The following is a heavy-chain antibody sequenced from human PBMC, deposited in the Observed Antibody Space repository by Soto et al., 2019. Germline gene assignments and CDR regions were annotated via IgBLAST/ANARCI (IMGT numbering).Heavy chain of an antibody. J-gene: IGHJ3*02. Sequence: QITLKESGPTLVKPTQTLTLTCTFSGFSLSTSGVGVGWIRQPPGKALEWLALIYWDDDKRYSPSLKSRLTITQDTSXXQXVXXMTNMDPVDTATYYCAHRPPILVVPAARVGGAFDILGQGTMVTVSS. V-gene: IGHV2-5*02. D-gene: IGHD2-2*01. CDR3: AHRPPILVVPAARVGGAFDI. CDR2: IYWDDDK. CDR1: GFSLSTSGVG.